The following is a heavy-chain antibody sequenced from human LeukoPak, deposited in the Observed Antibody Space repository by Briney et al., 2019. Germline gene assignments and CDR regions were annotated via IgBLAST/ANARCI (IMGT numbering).Heavy chain of an antibody. Sequence: PSETLSLTCAVYGGSFSGYYWSWIRQPPGKGLEWIGEINHSGSTNYNPSLKSRATISVDTSKNQFSLKLSSVTAADTAVYYCARGSPGDGSGSYYPYYFDYWGQGTLVTVSS. J-gene: IGHJ4*02. D-gene: IGHD3-10*01. V-gene: IGHV4-34*01. CDR3: ARGSPGDGSGSYYPYYFDY. CDR2: INHSGST. CDR1: GGSFSGYY.